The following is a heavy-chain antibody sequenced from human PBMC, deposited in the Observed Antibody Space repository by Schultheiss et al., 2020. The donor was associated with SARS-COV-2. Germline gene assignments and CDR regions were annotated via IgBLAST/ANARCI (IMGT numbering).Heavy chain of an antibody. CDR2: IPSDASST. Sequence: GGSLRLSCGASGFTFSHYTINWVRQVPGKGLEWVSSIPSDASSTYYADSVRGRFTISRDNARNSLYLQMNTLRVEDTAVYYCARDPHGIDVWGQGTTVTVSS. CDR3: ARDPHGIDV. CDR1: GFTFSHYT. J-gene: IGHJ6*02. V-gene: IGHV3-21*01.